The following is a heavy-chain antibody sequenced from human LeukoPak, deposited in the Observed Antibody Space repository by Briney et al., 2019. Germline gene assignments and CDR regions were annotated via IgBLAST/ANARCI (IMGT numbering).Heavy chain of an antibody. V-gene: IGHV3-21*04. CDR2: SSSSYI. J-gene: IGHJ5*02. D-gene: IGHD6-13*01. CDR3: AKEAAAAGIGYFDP. Sequence: GGSLRLSCAASGFTFSSYSMSSSSSYIYYADSVKGRFTISRDNSKNTLYLQMNSLRAEDTAVYYCAKEAAAAGIGYFDPWGQGTLVTVSS. CDR1: GFTFSSYS.